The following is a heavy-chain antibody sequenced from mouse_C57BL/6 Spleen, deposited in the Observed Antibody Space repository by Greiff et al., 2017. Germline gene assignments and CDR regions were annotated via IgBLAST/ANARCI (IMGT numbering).Heavy chain of an antibody. CDR1: GYTFTDYY. CDR3: ARRGFAPYWYFDV. V-gene: IGHV1-76*01. Sequence: QVQLKQSGAELVRPGASVKLSCKASGYTFTDYYINWVKQRPGQGLEWIARIYPGSGNTYYNEKFKGKATLTAEKSSSTAYMQLSSLTSEDSSVYFCARRGFAPYWYFDVWGTGTTVTVSS. CDR2: IYPGSGNT. J-gene: IGHJ1*03.